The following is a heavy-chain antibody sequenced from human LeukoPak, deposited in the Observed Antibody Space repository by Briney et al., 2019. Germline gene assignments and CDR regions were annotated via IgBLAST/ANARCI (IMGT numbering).Heavy chain of an antibody. D-gene: IGHD6-6*01. CDR3: ARLHGRPSMAPLRRKDEYYFDY. Sequence: KSSETLSLTCAVYGGPVSGYSWSWIRQPPGKGLEWIGEINHSRSTNYIPSNYNPSLKSRVTISVDTSKNQFSLKLTSVTAADTAVYYCARLHGRPSMAPLRRKDEYYFDYWGQGTLVTVSS. CDR1: GGPVSGYS. J-gene: IGHJ4*02. CDR2: INHSRSTNYIPS. V-gene: IGHV4-34*01.